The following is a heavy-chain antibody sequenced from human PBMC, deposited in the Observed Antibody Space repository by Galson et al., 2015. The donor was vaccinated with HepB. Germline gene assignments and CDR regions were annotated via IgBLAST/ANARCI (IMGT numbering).Heavy chain of an antibody. CDR1: GYRFSNYW. V-gene: IGHV5-51*01. CDR3: ARRPFSYVDY. D-gene: IGHD3-16*01. J-gene: IGHJ4*02. CDR2: IYPSDYDL. Sequence: QSGAEVKKPGESLKISCKASGYRFSNYWIGWVRQMPGKGLEWIGIIYPSDYDLRYSPSLQGQVTISVDKSVTTTYLQWDSPKASDSAMYYCARRPFSYVDYWGQGTLVTVSS.